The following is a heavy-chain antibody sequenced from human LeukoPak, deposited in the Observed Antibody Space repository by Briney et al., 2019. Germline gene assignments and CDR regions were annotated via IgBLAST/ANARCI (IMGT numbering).Heavy chain of an antibody. CDR1: GFTFSSYG. CDR2: ISYDGSNK. V-gene: IGHV3-30*18. Sequence: GGSLRLSCAASGFTFSSYGMHWVRQAPGKGLEWVAVISYDGSNKYYADSVKGRFTISRDSSKNTLYLQMNSLRAEDTAVYYCAKGITIFDYWGQGTLVTVSS. D-gene: IGHD3-9*01. CDR3: AKGITIFDY. J-gene: IGHJ4*02.